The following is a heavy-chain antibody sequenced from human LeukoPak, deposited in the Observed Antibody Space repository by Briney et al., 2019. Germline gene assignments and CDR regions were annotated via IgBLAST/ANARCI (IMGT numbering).Heavy chain of an antibody. CDR1: EFTFNYFR. CDR3: ARVTSWFGVGQYYYAMDV. J-gene: IGHJ6*02. CDR2: IKQDESEK. D-gene: IGHD3-10*01. V-gene: IGHV3-7*01. Sequence: GGSLRLSCAASEFTFNYFRMSWVRQAPGKGLEWVANIKQDESEKYYVDSVKGRFTISRDNAKNSLYLQMNSLRAEDTAVYYCARVTSWFGVGQYYYAMDVWGPGTTVTVSS.